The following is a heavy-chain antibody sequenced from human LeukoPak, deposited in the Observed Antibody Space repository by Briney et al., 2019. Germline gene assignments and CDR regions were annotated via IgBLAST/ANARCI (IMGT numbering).Heavy chain of an antibody. Sequence: GSLRLSCAASGFTFDDFARHWVRQAPGQGLEWVSHINRFDDITYYADSGRGRFTISRDNSKNSLYLPMNNLTLADIAFYYCSKVITTTYGYAFSREATLASVPAVHPQRPSFEY. V-gene: IGHV3-43*02. J-gene: IGHJ1*01. CDR1: GFTFDDFA. CDR3: SKVITTTYGYAFSREATLASVPAVHPQRPSFEY. D-gene: IGHD6-25*01. CDR2: INRFDDIT.